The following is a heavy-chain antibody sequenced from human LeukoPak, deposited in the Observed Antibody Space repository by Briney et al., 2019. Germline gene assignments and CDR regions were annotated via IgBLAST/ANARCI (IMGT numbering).Heavy chain of an antibody. V-gene: IGHV4-59*01. J-gene: IGHJ4*02. CDR2: IYYSGST. CDR1: GGSITSNY. D-gene: IGHD3-10*01. Sequence: PSETLSLTCTVSGGSITSNYWHWIRQPPEKGLEWIGYIYYSGSTNYNPSLKSRVTISVDTSKNQLSLKLSSVSAADTAVYYCARSRWFGELDYWGQGMLVTVSS. CDR3: ARSRWFGELDY.